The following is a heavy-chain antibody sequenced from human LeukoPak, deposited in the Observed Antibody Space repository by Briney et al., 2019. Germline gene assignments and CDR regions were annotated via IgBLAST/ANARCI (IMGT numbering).Heavy chain of an antibody. D-gene: IGHD3-10*01. CDR3: ARADTMVRGVIISDRYHYYYYYGMDV. Sequence: EASVKVSCKASGYTFTSYGISWVRQAPGQGLEWMGWISAYNGNTNYAQKLQGRVTMTTDTSTSTAYMELRSLRSDDTAVYYCARADTMVRGVIISDRYHYYYYYGMDVWGQGTTVTASS. J-gene: IGHJ6*02. V-gene: IGHV1-18*01. CDR2: ISAYNGNT. CDR1: GYTFTSYG.